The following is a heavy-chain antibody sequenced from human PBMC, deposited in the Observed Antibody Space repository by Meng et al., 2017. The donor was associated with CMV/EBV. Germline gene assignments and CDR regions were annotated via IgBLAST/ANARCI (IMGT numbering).Heavy chain of an antibody. J-gene: IGHJ5*02. D-gene: IGHD3-16*01. Sequence: QLKHVGDVLLEPWETLSMSGACYGATFSGYDWSSISQLPGKGLDWIGEIKHSGRTTSNPSLKRRVTLSVDTSKNQFSLKLSSVNVADTAVYYCARGLGGWFDPWGQGTLVTAPQ. CDR3: ARGLGGWFDP. V-gene: IGHV4-34*01. CDR2: IKHSGRT. CDR1: GATFSGYD.